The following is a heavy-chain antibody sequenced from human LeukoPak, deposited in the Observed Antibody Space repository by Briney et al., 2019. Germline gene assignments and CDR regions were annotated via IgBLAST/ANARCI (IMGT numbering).Heavy chain of an antibody. V-gene: IGHV3-30*18. CDR2: ISYDGSNK. Sequence: LSGGSLRLSCAASGFTLSSYDMHWVRQAPGKGLEWVAVISYDGSNKYYADSVKGRFTISRDNSKNTLYLQMNSLRAEDTAVYYCAKMWGLYSSGWYEASTTLEDWFDPWGQGTLVTVSS. D-gene: IGHD6-19*01. CDR3: AKMWGLYSSGWYEASTTLEDWFDP. J-gene: IGHJ5*02. CDR1: GFTLSSYD.